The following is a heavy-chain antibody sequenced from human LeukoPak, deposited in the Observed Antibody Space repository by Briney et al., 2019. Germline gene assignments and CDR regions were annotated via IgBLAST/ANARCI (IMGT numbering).Heavy chain of an antibody. CDR3: ARPVTLNWGRANWFDP. D-gene: IGHD7-27*01. Sequence: SETLSLTCAVYGGSFSGYYWSWIRQPPGKGLEWIGEINHSGSTNYNPSLKSRVTISVDTSKNQFSLKLSSVTAADTAVYYCARPVTLNWGRANWFDPCGQGTLVSVSS. CDR2: INHSGST. J-gene: IGHJ5*02. V-gene: IGHV4-34*01. CDR1: GGSFSGYY.